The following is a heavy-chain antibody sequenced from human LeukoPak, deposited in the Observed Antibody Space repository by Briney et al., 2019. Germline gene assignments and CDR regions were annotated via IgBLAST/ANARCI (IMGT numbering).Heavy chain of an antibody. Sequence: PGGSLRLSCAASGFTFSSYSMNWVRQAPGKGLEWVSSISSSSSYIYYADSVKGRFTISRDNAKNSLYLQMNSLRAEDTAVYYCARDFTGRSGYAGDYWGQGTLVTVSS. CDR3: ARDFTGRSGYAGDY. D-gene: IGHD5-12*01. CDR2: ISSSSSYI. CDR1: GFTFSSYS. J-gene: IGHJ4*02. V-gene: IGHV3-21*01.